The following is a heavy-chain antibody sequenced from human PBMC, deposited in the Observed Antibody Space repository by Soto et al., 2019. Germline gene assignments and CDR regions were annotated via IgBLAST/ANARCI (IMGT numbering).Heavy chain of an antibody. J-gene: IGHJ6*02. D-gene: IGHD3-3*01. Sequence: SVKVACTASGCPFTSYDVNWVRQSAGQGLEWMGWMNPNSGNTGYAQKFQCRVTMTRNTSISTAYMELSSLRSEDTAVYYCARGLVLRFLEWLPPDYYYGMDVCGQRTTVTVSS. CDR3: ARGLVLRFLEWLPPDYYYGMDV. CDR1: GCPFTSYD. V-gene: IGHV1-8*01. CDR2: MNPNSGNT.